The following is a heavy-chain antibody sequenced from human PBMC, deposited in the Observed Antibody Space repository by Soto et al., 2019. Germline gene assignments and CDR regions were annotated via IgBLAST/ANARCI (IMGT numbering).Heavy chain of an antibody. Sequence: EVQLVESGGGLVQPGGSLRLSCAASGFTFGSFWMHWVRQGPGKGLVWLSSIYGAGSRTTYADSVEGRFTISRDNAKNTVDLQMNSLRAEDTAVYYCARGAGGRYYNDDWGPGTLVTVSS. CDR2: IYGAGSRT. V-gene: IGHV3-74*01. D-gene: IGHD1-26*01. CDR3: ARGAGGRYYNDD. J-gene: IGHJ4*02. CDR1: GFTFGSFW.